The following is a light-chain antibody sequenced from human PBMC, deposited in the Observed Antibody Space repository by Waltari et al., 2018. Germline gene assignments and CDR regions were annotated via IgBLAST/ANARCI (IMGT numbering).Light chain of an antibody. CDR1: QSVSSK. CDR2: GAS. J-gene: IGKJ4*01. Sequence: EIVMTQSPATLSVSPGERATLSCRASQSVSSKLAWYQQKPGQAPRLLIYGASTRATGVPARFSGSGSGPEYILTISSLQSEDFAVYYCQHHNNWPPLTFGGGTKVEI. V-gene: IGKV3-15*01. CDR3: QHHNNWPPLT.